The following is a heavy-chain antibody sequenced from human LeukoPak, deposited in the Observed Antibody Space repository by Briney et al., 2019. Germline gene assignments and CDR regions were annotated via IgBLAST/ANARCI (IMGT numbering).Heavy chain of an antibody. CDR2: IRYDGSNK. Sequence: GGSLRLSCAASGFTFSSYGMHWIRQAPGKGLDRVAFIRYDGSNKYYADSVKGRFTISRDNSKNTLYLQMNSLRAEDTAVYYCAKEGHGGSYFWYFDYWGQGTLVTVSS. CDR3: AKEGHGGSYFWYFDY. CDR1: GFTFSSYG. J-gene: IGHJ4*02. V-gene: IGHV3-30*02. D-gene: IGHD1-26*01.